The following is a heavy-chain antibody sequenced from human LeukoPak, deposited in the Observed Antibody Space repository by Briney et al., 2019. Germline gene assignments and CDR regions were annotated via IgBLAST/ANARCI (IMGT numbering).Heavy chain of an antibody. CDR2: IIPRLGVA. J-gene: IGHJ4*02. Sequence: SVKVSCKAPGGTFNNYAITWVRQAPGQGLEWMGRIIPRLGVATYAQKFQGRVTITADKSTSTAYMEIASLRSEDTALYYCARGYDSGGYRDYWGQGTLVTVSS. CDR3: ARGYDSGGYRDY. V-gene: IGHV1-69*04. D-gene: IGHD3-22*01. CDR1: GGTFNNYA.